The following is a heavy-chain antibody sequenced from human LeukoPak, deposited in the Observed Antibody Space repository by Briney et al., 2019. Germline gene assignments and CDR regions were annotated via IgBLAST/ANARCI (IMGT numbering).Heavy chain of an antibody. CDR1: GFTFSSYW. V-gene: IGHV3-7*01. J-gene: IGHJ4*02. Sequence: HPGGSLRLSCAASGFTFSSYWMSWVRQAPGKGLEWVANIKQDGSEKYYVDSVKGRFTISRDNAKNSLYLQMNSLRAEDTAVYYCARDGKRYYYGSGSLNYWGQGTLVTVSS. CDR3: ARDGKRYYYGSGSLNY. D-gene: IGHD3-10*01. CDR2: IKQDGSEK.